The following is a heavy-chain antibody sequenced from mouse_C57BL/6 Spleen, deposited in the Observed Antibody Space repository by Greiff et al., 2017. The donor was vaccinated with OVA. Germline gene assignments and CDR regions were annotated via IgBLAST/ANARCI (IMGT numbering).Heavy chain of an antibody. CDR2: INPNNGGT. D-gene: IGHD1-1*01. Sequence: VQLQQSGPELVKPGASVKISCKASGYTFTDYYMNWVKQSHGKSLEWIGDINPNNGGTSYNQKFKGKATLTVDKSSSTAYMELRSLTSEDSAVYYCARAFYYYKYFDVWGTGTTVTVSS. V-gene: IGHV1-26*01. CDR3: ARAFYYYKYFDV. CDR1: GYTFTDYY. J-gene: IGHJ1*03.